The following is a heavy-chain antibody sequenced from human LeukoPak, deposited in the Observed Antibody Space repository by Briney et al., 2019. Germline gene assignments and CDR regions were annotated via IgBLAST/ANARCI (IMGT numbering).Heavy chain of an antibody. J-gene: IGHJ1*01. D-gene: IGHD2-15*01. Sequence: GGSLRLSCAASGLSFRDAWMNWVRQAPGKGLEWVAVISYDGSNKYYADSVKGRFTISRDNSKNTLYLQMNSLRAEDTAVYYCARGWVAATPPEYFQHWGQGTLVTVSS. CDR3: ARGWVAATPPEYFQH. CDR2: ISYDGSNK. CDR1: GLSFRDAW. V-gene: IGHV3-30*03.